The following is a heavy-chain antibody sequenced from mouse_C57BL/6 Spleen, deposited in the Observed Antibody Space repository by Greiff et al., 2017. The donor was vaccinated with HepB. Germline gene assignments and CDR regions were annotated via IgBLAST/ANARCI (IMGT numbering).Heavy chain of an antibody. D-gene: IGHD1-1*02. CDR1: GYAFSSSW. CDR2: IYPGDGDT. V-gene: IGHV1-82*01. CDR3: ARRVGLDY. Sequence: VKLMESGPELVKPGASVKISCKASGYAFSSSWMNWVKQRPGKGLEWIGRIYPGDGDTNYNGKFKGKATLTADKSSSTAYMQLSSLTSEDSAVYFCARRVGLDYWGQGTTLTVSS. J-gene: IGHJ2*01.